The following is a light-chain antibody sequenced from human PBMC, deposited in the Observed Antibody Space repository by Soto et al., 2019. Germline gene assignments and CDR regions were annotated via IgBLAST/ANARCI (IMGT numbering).Light chain of an antibody. Sequence: DIQMTQSPSSLSASVGDRVTITCRASQSIRSYLNWYQQKPGKAPELLIYSASSLQSGVPSRFSGSGSGTDFTLTISSLQPEDCATYYCQQSYIGPRSFGPGTKVDLK. CDR3: QQSYIGPRS. V-gene: IGKV1-39*01. J-gene: IGKJ3*01. CDR2: SAS. CDR1: QSIRSY.